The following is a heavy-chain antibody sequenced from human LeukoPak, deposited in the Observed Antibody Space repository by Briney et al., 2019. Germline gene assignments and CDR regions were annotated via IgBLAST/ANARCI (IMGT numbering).Heavy chain of an antibody. D-gene: IGHD3-16*01. CDR2: TKPDGSAE. CDR1: GFSFRNYW. J-gene: IGHJ4*02. Sequence: GSLRLSCAASGFSFRNYWMGWVRQAPGKGLEWVANTKPDGSAEYYADSVRGRFTASRDNANNLLYLQMNRLRAEDTAVYYCARDGCLHTNFGYWGQGTLLTGSS. V-gene: IGHV3-7*01. CDR3: ARDGCLHTNFGY.